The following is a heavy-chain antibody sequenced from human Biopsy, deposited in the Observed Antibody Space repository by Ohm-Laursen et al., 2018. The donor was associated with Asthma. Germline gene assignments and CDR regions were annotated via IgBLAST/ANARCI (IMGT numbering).Heavy chain of an antibody. V-gene: IGHV4-59*01. CDR2: VHSTGST. J-gene: IGHJ4*02. CDR3: ARATSTWSQSGPHYFDH. Sequence: PGPLSLTCAVSPGSINDYYWNWIRQFPGKGLEWIGYVHSTGSTRFNPSLKSRLTISVDTSVDQVSLKLTSVTAADTAVYYCARATSTWSQSGPHYFDHWGQGTLVTVSS. CDR1: PGSINDYY. D-gene: IGHD6-13*01.